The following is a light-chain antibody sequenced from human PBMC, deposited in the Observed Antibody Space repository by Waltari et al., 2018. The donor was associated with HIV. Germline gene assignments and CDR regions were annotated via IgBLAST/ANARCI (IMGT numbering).Light chain of an antibody. V-gene: IGLV2-23*02. CDR1: SSDVWSYNL. J-gene: IGLJ2*01. CDR2: EVS. CDR3: CSYASTTDTYVV. Sequence: QSALTQPASVSGSPGQSITISCTGTSSDVWSYNLVSWYPQHPGKAPKLIIYEVSKRPSGVSNRFSGSKSGSTASLTISGRQPEDEADYCCCSYASTTDTYVVFGGGTKLTVL.